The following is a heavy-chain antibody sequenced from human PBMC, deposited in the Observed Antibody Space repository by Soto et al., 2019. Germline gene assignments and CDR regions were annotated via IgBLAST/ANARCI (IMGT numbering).Heavy chain of an antibody. CDR2: ISAFSDSI. CDR3: AKKRRSGGDTWYFDS. D-gene: IGHD2-21*02. J-gene: IGHJ4*02. Sequence: EVQLLESGGGLVQPGGSLRLSCAASGFIFSSYSMYWVRQAPGKGPEGVAGISAFSDSILYADSVEGRFTISRDNSKNALYLQLNSLRADDTAVYFCAKKRRSGGDTWYFDSWGQGTLVTVSS. CDR1: GFIFSSYS. V-gene: IGHV3-23*01.